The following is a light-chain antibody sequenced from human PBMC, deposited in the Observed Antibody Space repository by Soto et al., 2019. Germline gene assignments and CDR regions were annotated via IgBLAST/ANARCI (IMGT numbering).Light chain of an antibody. V-gene: IGKV3-20*01. CDR3: QQYGSSLIT. CDR2: GAS. J-gene: IGKJ5*01. CDR1: QSVSSSS. Sequence: EIVLTQSPGTLSLSPGERATLSCRASQSVSSSSLAWYQQKPGQAPRLLIYGASNRATGIPARFSGSGSGTEFTLTINRLEPEDFAVYYCQQYGSSLITFGQGTRLEIK.